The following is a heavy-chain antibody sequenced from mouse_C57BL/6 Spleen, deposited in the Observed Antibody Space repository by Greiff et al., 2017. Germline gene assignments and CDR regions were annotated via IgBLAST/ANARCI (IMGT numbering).Heavy chain of an antibody. CDR2: IYPRSGNT. D-gene: IGHD1-1*01. V-gene: IGHV1-81*01. Sequence: VQLQESGAELARPGASVQLSCKASGYTFTSYGISWVKQRTGQGLEWIGEIYPRSGNTYYNEKFKGKATLTADNSSSTAYMELRSLTSEDSAVYFCARGSTTVGDYAMDYWGQGTSVTVSS. CDR1: GYTFTSYG. CDR3: ARGSTTVGDYAMDY. J-gene: IGHJ4*01.